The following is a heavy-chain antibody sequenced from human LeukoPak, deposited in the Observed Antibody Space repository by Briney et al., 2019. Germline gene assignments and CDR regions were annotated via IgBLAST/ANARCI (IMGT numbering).Heavy chain of an antibody. V-gene: IGHV3-21*01. CDR1: GFTFNSYS. J-gene: IGHJ4*02. CDR3: VRDWGYDSSGYWQKYFDS. Sequence: GGSLRLSCAASGFTFNSYSMNWVRQAPGKGLEWVSSISGSNSYIYYADSMKGRFTISRDNAKNTLHLQMNSLRAEDTAVYYCVRDWGYDSSGYWQKYFDSWGQGTLVTVSS. D-gene: IGHD3-22*01. CDR2: ISGSNSYI.